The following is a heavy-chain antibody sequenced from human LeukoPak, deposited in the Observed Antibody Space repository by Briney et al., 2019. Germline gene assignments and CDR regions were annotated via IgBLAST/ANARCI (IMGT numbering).Heavy chain of an antibody. CDR1: GGSFSGYY. D-gene: IGHD3-10*01. CDR3: AKDGGVRGPDYYYYMDV. CDR2: INHSGST. J-gene: IGHJ6*03. V-gene: IGHV4-34*01. Sequence: SETLSLTCAVYGGSFSGYYWSWIRQPPGKGLEWIGEINHSGSTNYNPSLKSRVTISVDTSKNQFSLKLSSVTAADTAVYYCAKDGGVRGPDYYYYMDVWGKGITVTISS.